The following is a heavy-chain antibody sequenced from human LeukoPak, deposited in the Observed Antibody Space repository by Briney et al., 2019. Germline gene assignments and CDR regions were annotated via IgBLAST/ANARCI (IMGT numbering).Heavy chain of an antibody. CDR1: GRSISSYY. D-gene: IGHD4-17*01. CDR2: IYYSGST. Sequence: SETLSLTCTVSGRSISSYYWSWLRQPPGKGLEWVGYIYYSGSTNYNPSLKSRVTISVDTSKNQFSLKLSSVTAADTAVYYCARVGYGDYFDYWGQGTLVTVSS. J-gene: IGHJ4*02. CDR3: ARVGYGDYFDY. V-gene: IGHV4-59*01.